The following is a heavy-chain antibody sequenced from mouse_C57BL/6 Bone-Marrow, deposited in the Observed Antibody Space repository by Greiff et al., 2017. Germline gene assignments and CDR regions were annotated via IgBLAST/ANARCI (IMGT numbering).Heavy chain of an antibody. V-gene: IGHV1-81*01. CDR2: IDPESGNT. CDR1: GYTFTSYG. D-gene: IGHD1-1*01. J-gene: IGHJ2*01. Sequence: QVQLQQSGAELVRPGASVKLSCKASGYTFTSYGISWVKQRPGQGLEWIGEIDPESGNTYYNKKFKGKATLTADKSSSTAYMQLHSLTSADSAVYFCARPYHYGFDYEDWGHGITLT. CDR3: ARPYHYGFDYED.